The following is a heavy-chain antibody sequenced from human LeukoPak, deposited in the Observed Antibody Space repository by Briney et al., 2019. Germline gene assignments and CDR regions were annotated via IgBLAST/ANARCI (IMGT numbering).Heavy chain of an antibody. D-gene: IGHD3-22*01. V-gene: IGHV3-23*01. CDR1: GFIFSNYA. CDR2: VSGGGANT. J-gene: IGHJ4*02. CDR3: AKGASRLYDNSGYYPFLYDY. Sequence: GGSLRLSCATSGFIFSNYAMTWVRQAPGKGLEWVSTVSGGGANTYYADSVKGRFAISRDNSKNTLYLQMNSLRAEDTAVYYCAKGASRLYDNSGYYPFLYDYWGQGTLVSVSS.